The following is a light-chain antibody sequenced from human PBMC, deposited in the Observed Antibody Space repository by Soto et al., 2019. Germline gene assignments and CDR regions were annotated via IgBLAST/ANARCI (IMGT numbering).Light chain of an antibody. CDR3: QSSDSSLSGWV. J-gene: IGLJ3*02. Sequence: QSVLTQPPSVSGAPGQRVTISCTEGSSNIGAGYDVHWYQQLPGTAPKLLIYGNSNRPSGVPDRFSGSKSGTSASLAITGLQAEDEADYYCQSSDSSLSGWVFGGGTTLTVL. V-gene: IGLV1-40*01. CDR2: GNS. CDR1: SSNIGAGYD.